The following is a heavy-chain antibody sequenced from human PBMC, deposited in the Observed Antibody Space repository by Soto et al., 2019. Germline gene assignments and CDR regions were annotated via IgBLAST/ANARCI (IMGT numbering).Heavy chain of an antibody. CDR3: ARVPYY. CDR1: GGSISSGGYY. V-gene: IGHV4-31*03. Sequence: QVQLQESGPGLVKPSQTLALTCTVSGGSISSGGYYCVWNRQHPVKGLEWIGYFYYSGRTYYNPPLNSRVTISVDRSKNQFSLKVSSVTAAHTAVYYCARVPYYWGQGTLVTVSS. CDR2: FYYSGRT. J-gene: IGHJ4*02.